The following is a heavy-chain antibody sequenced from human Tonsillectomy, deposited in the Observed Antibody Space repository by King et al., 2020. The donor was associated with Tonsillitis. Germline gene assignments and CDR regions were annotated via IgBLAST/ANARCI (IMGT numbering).Heavy chain of an antibody. CDR2: ISYSGST. V-gene: IGHV4-39*01. J-gene: IGHJ5*02. Sequence: QLQESGPGLVKPSETLSLTCTVSGGSISSSSYYWGWIRQPPGKGLEWIGTISYSGSTYYNPSLRSRVTISVDTSKNQFSLNLRSVTAADTAVYYCARQLIVADYAGNSDWFDPWGQGTLVTVSS. CDR3: ARQLIVADYAGNSDWFDP. D-gene: IGHD4-23*01. CDR1: GGSISSSSYY.